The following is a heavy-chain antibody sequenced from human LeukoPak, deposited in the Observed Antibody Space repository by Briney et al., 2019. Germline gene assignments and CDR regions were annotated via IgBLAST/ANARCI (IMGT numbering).Heavy chain of an antibody. CDR2: IGTSGSTT. D-gene: IGHD2-15*01. J-gene: IGHJ4*02. CDR1: GFSFSGYE. V-gene: IGHV3-48*03. Sequence: PGGSLRLSCAASGFSFSGYEMNWVRQAPGKGLEWLSYIGTSGSTTYYADSVKGRFTISRDNAKNSLYLQMSSLRADDTAVYYCARREVVAATLKYWGQGTLVTVSS. CDR3: ARREVVAATLKY.